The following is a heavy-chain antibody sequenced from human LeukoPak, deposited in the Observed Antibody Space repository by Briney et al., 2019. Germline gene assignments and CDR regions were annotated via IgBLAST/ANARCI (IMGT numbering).Heavy chain of an antibody. J-gene: IGHJ4*02. D-gene: IGHD3-16*01. CDR1: GFTFSSYA. CDR3: ARKGELDY. V-gene: IGHV3-48*02. Sequence: GGSLRLSCAASGFTFSSYAMSWVRQAPGKGLEWVSSISGSNDNTYYADSVKGRFTISRDNAKNSLYLQMNSLRDEDTAVYYCARKGELDYWGQGTLVTVSS. CDR2: ISGSNDNT.